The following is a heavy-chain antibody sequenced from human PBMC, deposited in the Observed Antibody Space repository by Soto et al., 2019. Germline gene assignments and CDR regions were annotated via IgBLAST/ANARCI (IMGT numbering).Heavy chain of an antibody. CDR3: ARGIGGFVQQNWFDP. D-gene: IGHD3-10*01. J-gene: IGHJ5*02. V-gene: IGHV3-30-3*01. Sequence: QVQLVESGGGVVQPGRSLRLSCAASGFTFSSYAMHWVRQAPGKGLEWVAVISYDGSNKYYADSVKGRFTISRDNSKNTLYLQMSSLRAEDTAVYYCARGIGGFVQQNWFDPWGQGTLVTVSS. CDR1: GFTFSSYA. CDR2: ISYDGSNK.